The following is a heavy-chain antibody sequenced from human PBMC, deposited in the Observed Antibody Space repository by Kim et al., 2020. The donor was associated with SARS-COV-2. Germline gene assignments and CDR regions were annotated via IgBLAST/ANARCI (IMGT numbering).Heavy chain of an antibody. J-gene: IGHJ5*02. D-gene: IGHD2-2*01. CDR1: GGSISSYY. CDR2: IYYSGST. Sequence: SETLSLTCTVSGGSISSYYWSWIRQPPGKGLEWIGNIYYSGSTNYNPSLKSRVTISVDTSKNQFSLKLSSVTAADTAVYYCARDNYCSSTSCYVAFRWFDPLGHGTPGHRLL. CDR3: ARDNYCSSTSCYVAFRWFDP. V-gene: IGHV4-59*01.